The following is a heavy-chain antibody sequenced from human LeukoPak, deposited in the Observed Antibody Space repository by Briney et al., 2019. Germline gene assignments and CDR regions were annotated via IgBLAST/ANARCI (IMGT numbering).Heavy chain of an antibody. J-gene: IGHJ5*02. Sequence: GGSLRLSCAASGFTFSSYAMHWVRQAPGKGLEWVAVISYDGSNKYYADSVKGRFTISRDNSKNTLYLQINSLRAEDTAVYYCARDASVRVVVAATRGGFDPWGQGTLVTVSS. CDR3: ARDASVRVVVAATRGGFDP. V-gene: IGHV3-30-3*01. D-gene: IGHD2-15*01. CDR1: GFTFSSYA. CDR2: ISYDGSNK.